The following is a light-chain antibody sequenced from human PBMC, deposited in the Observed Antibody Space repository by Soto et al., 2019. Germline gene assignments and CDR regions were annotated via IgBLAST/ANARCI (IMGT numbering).Light chain of an antibody. CDR1: QSVGTY. J-gene: IGKJ3*01. CDR3: MQRSIWFT. V-gene: IGKV3-11*01. Sequence: EIVLTQSPATLSLSPGERATLSCRASQSVGTYLAWYQQKRGQSPRLLIYGASKRAPGIPARFSGSGSGTDFTLTINSLEPEDFAVYHWMQRSIWFTFGPGTKVEVK. CDR2: GAS.